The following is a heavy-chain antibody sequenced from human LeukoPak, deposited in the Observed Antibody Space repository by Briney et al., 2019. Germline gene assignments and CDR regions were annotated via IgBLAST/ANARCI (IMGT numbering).Heavy chain of an antibody. CDR2: IYYSGST. D-gene: IGHD2-15*01. V-gene: IGHV4-59*12. Sequence: SETLSLTCTVSGGSISSYYWSWIRQPPGKGLEWIGYIYYSGSTNYNPSLKSRVTISVDTSKNQFSLKLGSVTAADTAVYYCARERRGRYCSGGSCKYRGAFDIWGQGTMVTVSS. CDR3: ARERRGRYCSGGSCKYRGAFDI. J-gene: IGHJ3*02. CDR1: GGSISSYY.